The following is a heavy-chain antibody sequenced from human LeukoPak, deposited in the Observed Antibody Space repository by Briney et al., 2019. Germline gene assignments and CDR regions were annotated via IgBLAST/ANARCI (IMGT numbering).Heavy chain of an antibody. CDR2: INSDGSIT. V-gene: IGHV3-74*01. CDR1: RFAFSNYW. D-gene: IGHD2-15*01. Sequence: GGSLRLSCAASRFAFSNYWMHWVRQAPGKGLMWVSRINSDGSITSYADSVKGRFTISRDNAKNTLYLQMNSLRAEDTGVYYCARAAAVSAIPSDWGQGTLVIISS. J-gene: IGHJ4*02. CDR3: ARAAAVSAIPSD.